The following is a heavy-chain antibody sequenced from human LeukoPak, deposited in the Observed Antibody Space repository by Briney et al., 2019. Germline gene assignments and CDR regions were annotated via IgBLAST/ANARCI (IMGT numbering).Heavy chain of an antibody. V-gene: IGHV4-61*01. D-gene: IGHD5-18*01. CDR1: GGSASSGTYY. CDR2: IYYSGST. CDR3: VGARTAMVLRAKWFDP. Sequence: SETLSLTCTVSGGSASSGTYYWSWIRQPPGKGLEWIGYIYYSGSTNYNPSLKSRVTISVDTSKNQFSLKLSSVTAADTAVYYCVGARTAMVLRAKWFDPWGQGTLVTVSS. J-gene: IGHJ5*02.